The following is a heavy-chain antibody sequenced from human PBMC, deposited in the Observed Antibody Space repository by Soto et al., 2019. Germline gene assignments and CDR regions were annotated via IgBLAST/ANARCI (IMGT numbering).Heavy chain of an antibody. D-gene: IGHD2-2*01. CDR2: INPSGGST. CDR3: ARGYCSSTSCSYDAFDI. J-gene: IGHJ3*02. CDR1: GYTFTSYY. V-gene: IGHV1-46*01. Sequence: WASVKVSCKASGYTFTSYYMHWVRQAPGQGLEWMGIINPSGGSTSYAQKFQGRVTMTRDTSTSTVYMELSSLRSEDTAVYYCARGYCSSTSCSYDAFDIWGQGTMVTVSS.